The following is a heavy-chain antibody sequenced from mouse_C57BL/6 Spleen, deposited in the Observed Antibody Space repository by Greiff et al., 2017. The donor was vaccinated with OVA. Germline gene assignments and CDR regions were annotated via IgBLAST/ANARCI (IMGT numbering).Heavy chain of an antibody. V-gene: IGHV1-50*01. CDR2: IDPSDSYP. J-gene: IGHJ4*01. CDR3: ARSGTEDYAMDY. Sequence: QVQLQQPGAELVKPGASVKLSCKASGYTFTSYWMQWVKQRPGQGLEWIGEIDPSDSYPNYNQKFKGKATLTVDTSSSTAYMQRSSLTSEDSAVYYCARSGTEDYAMDYWGQGTSVTVSS. D-gene: IGHD4-1*01. CDR1: GYTFTSYW.